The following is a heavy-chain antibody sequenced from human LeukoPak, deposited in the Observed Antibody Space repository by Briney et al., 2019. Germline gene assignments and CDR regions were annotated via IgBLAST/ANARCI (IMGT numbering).Heavy chain of an antibody. Sequence: PGGSLRLSCAASGFTVSSNYMIWVRQAPGKGLEWVSIIYSDGRTYYADSVKGRFIISRDNAKNSLYLQMNSLRAEDTAVYYCARDIYYDSSGYYGSVYWGQGTLVTVSS. V-gene: IGHV3-53*01. D-gene: IGHD3-22*01. CDR1: GFTVSSNY. J-gene: IGHJ4*02. CDR2: IYSDGRT. CDR3: ARDIYYDSSGYYGSVY.